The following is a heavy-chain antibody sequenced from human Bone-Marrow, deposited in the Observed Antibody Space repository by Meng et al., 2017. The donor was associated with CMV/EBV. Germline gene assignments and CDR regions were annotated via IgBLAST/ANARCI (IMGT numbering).Heavy chain of an antibody. CDR1: DSSISSHYF. CDR2: ISHSGYA. D-gene: IGHD3-22*01. CDR3: ARVRSEYSGYYLFDY. Sequence: SETLSLTCTVSDSSISSHYFWAWIRQSPEGGLEWIGTISHSGYAYYNPSLMSRVTMSVDTSKSQFSLRVNSVTAADTALYYCARVRSEYSGYYLFDYCGQGTLVAVSS. J-gene: IGHJ4*02. V-gene: IGHV4-38-2*02.